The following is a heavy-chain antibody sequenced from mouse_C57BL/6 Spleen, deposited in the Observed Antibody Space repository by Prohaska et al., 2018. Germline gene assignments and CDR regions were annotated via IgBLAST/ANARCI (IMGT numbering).Heavy chain of an antibody. CDR2: IDPSDSYT. Sequence: QVQLQQPGAELVRPGTSVKLSCKASGYTFTSYWMHWVKQRPGQGLEWIGVIDPSDSYTNYNQKFKGKATLTVDTSSSTAYMQLSSLTSEDSAVYYCARRREGYFDYWGQGTTLTVSS. J-gene: IGHJ2*01. CDR1: GYTFTSYW. CDR3: ARRREGYFDY. V-gene: IGHV1-59*01.